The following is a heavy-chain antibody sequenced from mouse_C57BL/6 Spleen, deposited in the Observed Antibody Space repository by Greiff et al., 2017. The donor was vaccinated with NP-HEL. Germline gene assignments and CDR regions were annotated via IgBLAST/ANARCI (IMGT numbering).Heavy chain of an antibody. Sequence: VQLKESGPELVKPGASVKIPCKASGYTFTDYNMDWVKQSHGKSLEWIGDINPNNGGTIYNQKFKGKATLTVDKSSSTAYMERRSLTSEDTAVYYCARAGDYDFFAYWGQGTLVTVSA. CDR2: INPNNGGT. J-gene: IGHJ3*01. D-gene: IGHD2-4*01. CDR3: ARAGDYDFFAY. CDR1: GYTFTDYN. V-gene: IGHV1-18*01.